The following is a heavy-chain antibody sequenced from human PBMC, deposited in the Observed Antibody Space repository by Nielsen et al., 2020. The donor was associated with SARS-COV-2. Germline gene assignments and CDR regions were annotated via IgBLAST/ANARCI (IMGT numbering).Heavy chain of an antibody. D-gene: IGHD3-22*01. Sequence: GGSLRLSCSASGFTFSSYAMHWVRQTPGKGLEYVSAISSNGGSTYYADSVKGRFTISRDNSKNTLYLQMSSLRAEDTAVYYCVKGEREYYYDSSGYYYDDAFDIWGQGTMVTVSS. CDR3: VKGEREYYYDSSGYYYDDAFDI. J-gene: IGHJ3*02. CDR1: GFTFSSYA. V-gene: IGHV3-64D*09. CDR2: ISSNGGST.